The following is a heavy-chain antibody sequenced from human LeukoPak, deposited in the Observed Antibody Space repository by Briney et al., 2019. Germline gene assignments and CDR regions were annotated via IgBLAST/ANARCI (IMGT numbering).Heavy chain of an antibody. CDR3: TRHRGASYYNILTGYLDAFDI. CDR2: IYYSGST. J-gene: IGHJ3*02. D-gene: IGHD3-9*01. Sequence: SETLSLTCTVSGGSISSYYWSWIRQPPGKGLEWIGYIYYSGSTNYNPSLKSRVTISVDTSKNQFSLKLSSVTAADTAVYYCTRHRGASYYNILTGYLDAFDIWGQGTMVTVPS. CDR1: GGSISSYY. V-gene: IGHV4-59*08.